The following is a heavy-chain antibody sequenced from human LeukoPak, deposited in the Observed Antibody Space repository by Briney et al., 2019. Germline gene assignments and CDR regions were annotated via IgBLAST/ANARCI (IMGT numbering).Heavy chain of an antibody. V-gene: IGHV1-2*02. CDR1: GYTFTGYY. Sequence: ASVKVSFKASGYTFTGYYMHWVRQAPGQGLEWMGWINPNSGGTSYAQKFQGRVTMTRDTSISTAYMELSRLRSDDTAVYYCARTHYYGTGSYYPDAFDIWGQGTMVTVSS. J-gene: IGHJ3*02. D-gene: IGHD3-10*01. CDR3: ARTHYYGTGSYYPDAFDI. CDR2: INPNSGGT.